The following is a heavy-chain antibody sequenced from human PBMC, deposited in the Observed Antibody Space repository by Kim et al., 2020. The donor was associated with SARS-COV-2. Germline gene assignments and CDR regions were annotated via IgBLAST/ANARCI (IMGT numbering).Heavy chain of an antibody. V-gene: IGHV1-3*01. J-gene: IGHJ5*02. D-gene: IGHD3-10*01. CDR3: AREGSGSYNWLDP. Sequence: YTQTVQSRVTINRDTAATTDYMELSSLTSKDTAVYYCAREGSGSYNWLDPWGQGTLVTVSS.